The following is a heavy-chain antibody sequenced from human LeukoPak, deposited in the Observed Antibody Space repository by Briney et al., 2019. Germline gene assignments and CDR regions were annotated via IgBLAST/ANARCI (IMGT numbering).Heavy chain of an antibody. CDR1: GFTVSSTT. J-gene: IGHJ4*02. V-gene: IGHV3-23*01. D-gene: IGHD2-2*01. Sequence: PGGSLRLSCAASGFTVSSTTSFGVRQAPGRGLEGVSAISGSGGSIYYADSVKGRFTISRDNSKNTLYLQMDSLRAEDTAVYYCAKDGVVVPAAMPGDYWGQGTLVTVSS. CDR2: ISGSGGSI. CDR3: AKDGVVVPAAMPGDY.